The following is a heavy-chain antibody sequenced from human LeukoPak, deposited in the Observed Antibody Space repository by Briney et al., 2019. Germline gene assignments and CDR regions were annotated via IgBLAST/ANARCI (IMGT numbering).Heavy chain of an antibody. CDR1: GFTFSDYY. CDR3: AREPTVQGGATISDAFDI. V-gene: IGHV3-11*04. CDR2: ISSSGSTI. D-gene: IGHD1-26*01. J-gene: IGHJ3*02. Sequence: KTGGSLRLSCAASGFTFSDYYMSWIRQAPGKGLERVSYISSSGSTIYYADSVKGRFTISRDNAKNSLYLQMNSLRAEDTAVYYCAREPTVQGGATISDAFDIWGQGTMVTVSS.